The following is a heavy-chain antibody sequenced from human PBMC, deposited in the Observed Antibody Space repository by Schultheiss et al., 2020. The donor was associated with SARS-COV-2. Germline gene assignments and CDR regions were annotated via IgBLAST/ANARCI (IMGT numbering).Heavy chain of an antibody. Sequence: GGSLRLSCAASGFTFTNYGMHWVRQAPGKGLEWVSYISSSSSTIYYADSVKGRFTISRDNAKNSLYLQMNSLRAEDTAVYYCARDVEVVVIAIPDAFDIWGQGTMVTVSS. D-gene: IGHD2-21*01. V-gene: IGHV3-48*04. J-gene: IGHJ3*02. CDR1: GFTFTNYG. CDR3: ARDVEVVVIAIPDAFDI. CDR2: ISSSSSTI.